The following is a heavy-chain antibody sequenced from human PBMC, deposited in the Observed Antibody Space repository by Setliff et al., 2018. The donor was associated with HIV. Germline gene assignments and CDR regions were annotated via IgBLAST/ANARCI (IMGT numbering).Heavy chain of an antibody. CDR1: GYTFTSHG. Sequence: PSVKVSCKASGYTFTSHGISWVRQAPGQGLEWMGWISTYNDNTNYAQKLQGRVTMTTETSTSTAYMELRSLRTDDTAVYYCARHDGLRSVHGAFDIWGQGTMVTVSS. J-gene: IGHJ3*02. CDR2: ISTYNDNT. CDR3: ARHDGLRSVHGAFDI. V-gene: IGHV1-18*01. D-gene: IGHD4-17*01.